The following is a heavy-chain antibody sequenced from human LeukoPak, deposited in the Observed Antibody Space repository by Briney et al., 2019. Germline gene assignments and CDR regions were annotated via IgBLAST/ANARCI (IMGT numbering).Heavy chain of an antibody. CDR1: GGSFSGYY. J-gene: IGHJ4*02. CDR2: INHSGST. D-gene: IGHD5-18*01. Sequence: SETLSLTCAVYGGSFSGYYWSWIRQPPGKGLEWIGEINHSGSTNYNPSLKSRVTISVDTSKNQFSLNLSSVTAADTAVYYCARGIQLWRYWGQGTLVTVSS. V-gene: IGHV4-34*01. CDR3: ARGIQLWRY.